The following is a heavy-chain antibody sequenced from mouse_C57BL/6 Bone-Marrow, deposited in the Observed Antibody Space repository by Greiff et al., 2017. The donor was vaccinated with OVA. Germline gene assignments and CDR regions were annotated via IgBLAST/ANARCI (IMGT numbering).Heavy chain of an antibody. CDR2: ICPRSGTI. J-gene: IGHJ3*01. CDR3: ARYPAY. CDR1: GYTFTSYG. Sequence: QVQLEQSGAELARPGASVKLSCKASGYTFTSYGISWVKQRTGQGLEWIGEICPRSGTIYYNEKFKGKATLTADKSTSTAYMELRSLTSEDSAVYFCARYPAYWGQGTLVTVSA. V-gene: IGHV1-81*01.